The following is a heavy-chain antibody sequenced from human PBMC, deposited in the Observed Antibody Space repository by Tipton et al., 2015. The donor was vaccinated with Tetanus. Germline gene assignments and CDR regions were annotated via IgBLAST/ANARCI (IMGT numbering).Heavy chain of an antibody. D-gene: IGHD3-10*01. CDR3: ARRGSFGSFYSVMDG. CDR2: IYPGDSDT. Sequence: QLVQSGAEVKKPGESLKISCKGSGYSFTSYWIGWVRQMPGKGLEWMGLIYPGDSDTRFSPSVQGQVTISAGMSISTAYLQWSSLKGSDPSRYYCARRGSFGSFYSVMDGMGQGTTVTVSS. CDR1: GYSFTSYW. V-gene: IGHV5-51*03. J-gene: IGHJ6*02.